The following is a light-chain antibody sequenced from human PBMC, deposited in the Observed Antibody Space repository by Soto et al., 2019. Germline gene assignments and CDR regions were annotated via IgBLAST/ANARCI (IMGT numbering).Light chain of an antibody. Sequence: DIQMTQSPSSLSASVGDRVTISCRASQTISIYLNWYQQKPGKAPKLLISAASSLQGGVPARFSGSGSGMDFSLTISSLQREDFATYFCQQGYSVPLTFGGGTRV. CDR1: QTISIY. CDR3: QQGYSVPLT. CDR2: AAS. J-gene: IGKJ4*01. V-gene: IGKV1-39*01.